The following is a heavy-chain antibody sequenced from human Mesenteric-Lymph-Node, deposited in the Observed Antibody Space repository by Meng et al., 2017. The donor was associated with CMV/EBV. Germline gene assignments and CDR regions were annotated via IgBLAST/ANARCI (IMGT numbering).Heavy chain of an antibody. D-gene: IGHD3-3*01. Sequence: GGSLRLSCAASGFSFSDYEINWVRQAPGKGLEWISCINTSGSTTYYADSVKGRFTISRDNTENSLYLQMDSLRVEDTAVYFCATGSQFYYDYWGQGTLVTVSS. V-gene: IGHV3-48*03. CDR2: INTSGSTT. J-gene: IGHJ4*02. CDR3: ATGSQFYYDY. CDR1: GFSFSDYE.